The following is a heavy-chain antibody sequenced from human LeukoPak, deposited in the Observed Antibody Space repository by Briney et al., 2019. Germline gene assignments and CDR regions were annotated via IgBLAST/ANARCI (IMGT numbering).Heavy chain of an antibody. CDR1: GGSISSGGYS. CDR2: IYHSGST. J-gene: IGHJ4*02. CDR3: ARGRSSNGSGSYYPLRGGSYFDY. D-gene: IGHD3-10*01. Sequence: SQTLSLTCAVSGGSISSGGYSWSWIRQPPGKALEWIGYIYHSGSTYYNPSLKSRVTISVDRSKNQFSLKLSSVTAADTAVYYCARGRSSNGSGSYYPLRGGSYFDYWGQGTLVTVSS. V-gene: IGHV4-30-2*01.